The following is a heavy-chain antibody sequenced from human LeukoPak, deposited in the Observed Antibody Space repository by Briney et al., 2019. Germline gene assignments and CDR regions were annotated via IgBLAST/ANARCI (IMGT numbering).Heavy chain of an antibody. J-gene: IGHJ4*02. Sequence: GGSLRLSCAASGFTFSKYRMLWVRQAPGKGLESASRINTDGTVTTYADSVKGRFTVSRDNADNTMFLQMNSVRDEDTAVYYCATKQWLAPPPDSWGQGTPVTVSS. D-gene: IGHD6-19*01. CDR3: ATKQWLAPPPDS. CDR1: GFTFSKYR. V-gene: IGHV3-74*01. CDR2: INTDGTVT.